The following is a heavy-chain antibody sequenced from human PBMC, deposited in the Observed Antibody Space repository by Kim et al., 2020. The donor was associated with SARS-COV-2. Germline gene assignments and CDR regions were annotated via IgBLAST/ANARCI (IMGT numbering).Heavy chain of an antibody. Sequence: GGSLRLSCAASGFTFSSYSMNWVRQAPGKGLEWVSSISSSSSYIYYADSVKGRFTISRDNAKNSLYLQMNSLRAEDTAVYYCARDTAMVSKYYYGMDVWGKGTTVTVSS. D-gene: IGHD5-18*01. J-gene: IGHJ6*04. V-gene: IGHV3-21*01. CDR1: GFTFSSYS. CDR2: ISSSSSYI. CDR3: ARDTAMVSKYYYGMDV.